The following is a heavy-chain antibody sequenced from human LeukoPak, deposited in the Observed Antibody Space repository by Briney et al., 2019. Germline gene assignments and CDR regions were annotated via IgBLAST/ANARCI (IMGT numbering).Heavy chain of an antibody. CDR3: ARDSEYSSSWYHYPFDY. D-gene: IGHD6-13*01. J-gene: IGHJ4*03. V-gene: IGHV1-18*01. CDR2: ISAYNGNT. Sequence: ASVKVSCKASGYTFSSYGISWVRQAPGHGLEWMGWISAYNGNTNYAQKLQGRVTMTTDTPTSTAYMELRSVRSDDTAVYYCARDSEYSSSWYHYPFDYWGQGTTVTVSS. CDR1: GYTFSSYG.